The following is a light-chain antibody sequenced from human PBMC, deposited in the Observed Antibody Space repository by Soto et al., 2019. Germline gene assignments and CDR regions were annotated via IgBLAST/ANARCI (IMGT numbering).Light chain of an antibody. Sequence: QSVLSQPPSASGSPGQSVTISCTGTSSDVGGYNYVAWYQQHPGKAPKVLIYEVTKRPSGVPDRFSGSKSGNTASLTVSGPQADDEADYFCSSYVSNDSFFVFGTGTKVTVL. CDR3: SSYVSNDSFFV. J-gene: IGLJ1*01. V-gene: IGLV2-8*01. CDR1: SSDVGGYNY. CDR2: EVT.